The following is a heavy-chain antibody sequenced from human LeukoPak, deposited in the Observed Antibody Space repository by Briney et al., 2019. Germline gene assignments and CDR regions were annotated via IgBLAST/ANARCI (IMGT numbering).Heavy chain of an antibody. V-gene: IGHV4-4*02. CDR3: ARGLYGSDSY. CDR1: GASVSSSNW. D-gene: IGHD6-19*01. CDR2: IHHSGST. Sequence: SETLSLTCAVSGASVSSSNWWIWVRQPPKRGLEWIGEIHHSGSTNYNPSLKSRVTMSVDTSKNQISLRLSSVTAADTAVYYCARGLYGSDSYWGQGNLVTVSS. J-gene: IGHJ4*02.